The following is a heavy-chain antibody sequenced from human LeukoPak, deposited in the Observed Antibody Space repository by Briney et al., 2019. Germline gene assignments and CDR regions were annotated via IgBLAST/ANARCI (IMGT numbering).Heavy chain of an antibody. CDR3: ARDFGSLEDYFDY. Sequence: GRSPRLSCAASGLTFSSYGMHWVRQAPGKGLEWVANINQDGSEKFYVDSVKGRFTISRDNARNSLYLQMNSLRAEDTAVYYCARDFGSLEDYFDYWGQGTLVTVSS. J-gene: IGHJ4*02. V-gene: IGHV3-7*01. D-gene: IGHD3-10*01. CDR2: INQDGSEK. CDR1: GLTFSSYG.